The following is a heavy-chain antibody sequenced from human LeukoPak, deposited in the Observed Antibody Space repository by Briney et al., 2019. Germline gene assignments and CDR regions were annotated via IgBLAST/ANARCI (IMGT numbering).Heavy chain of an antibody. D-gene: IGHD5-24*01. J-gene: IGHJ2*01. V-gene: IGHV4-59*01. Sequence: PSETLSVTCAVYGVSFSGYYWSWIRQPPGKGLEWLGYIYYSGSTNYNPSLKSRVTISVDTSKNQFSLELSSVTAADTAVYYCASGRDGYNNHWYFDLWGRGTLVTVSS. CDR3: ASGRDGYNNHWYFDL. CDR1: GVSFSGYY. CDR2: IYYSGST.